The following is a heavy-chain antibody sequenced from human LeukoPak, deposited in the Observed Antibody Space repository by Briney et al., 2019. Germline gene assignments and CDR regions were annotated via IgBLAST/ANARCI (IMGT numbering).Heavy chain of an antibody. J-gene: IGHJ2*01. CDR3: ARVAQKLERIAVAGTSEWRANWYFDL. D-gene: IGHD6-19*01. Sequence: MASETLSLTCTVSGGSISTSNYYWGWIRQPPGKGLEWIGNIFYSGSTHYSPSLKSRVTISLDTSRNQFSLKVNSVTAADTAVYYCARVAQKLERIAVAGTSEWRANWYFDLWGRGTLVTVSS. V-gene: IGHV4-39*07. CDR1: GGSISTSNYY. CDR2: IFYSGST.